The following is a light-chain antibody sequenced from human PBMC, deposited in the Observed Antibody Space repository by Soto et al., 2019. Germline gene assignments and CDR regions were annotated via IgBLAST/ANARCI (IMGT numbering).Light chain of an antibody. V-gene: IGKV3-15*01. CDR2: DAS. Sequence: DIVMTQFPATLSASPGEGATLSCRASQSVSIDLAWYQQKPGQAPRLLIYDASTRATGVPARFRGSGSGTDFTLTISSLQSEDFVVYYCQQYKRWPETFGQGTKVDIK. CDR3: QQYKRWPET. J-gene: IGKJ1*01. CDR1: QSVSID.